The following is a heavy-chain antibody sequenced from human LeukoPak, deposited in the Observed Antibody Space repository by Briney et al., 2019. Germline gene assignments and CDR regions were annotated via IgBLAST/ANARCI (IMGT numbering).Heavy chain of an antibody. J-gene: IGHJ4*02. V-gene: IGHV3-23*01. CDR3: GKDNHHSRAVASGLDH. CDR2: ISGRGDNT. CDR1: GFTFRTYD. Sequence: GGSLRLSCAASGFTFRTYDMNWVRQAPGKGLEWVAAISGRGDNTCYVDSVKGRFTISRDNSKTTLYLQMSSLTAEDTALYYCGKDNHHSRAVASGLDHWGQGTLVTVSS. D-gene: IGHD6-19*01.